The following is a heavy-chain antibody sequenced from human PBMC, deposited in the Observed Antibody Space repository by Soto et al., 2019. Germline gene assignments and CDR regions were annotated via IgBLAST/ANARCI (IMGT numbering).Heavy chain of an antibody. CDR2: INPNSGGT. V-gene: IGHV1-2*02. Sequence: QVQLVQSGAEVKKPGASVKVSCKASGYTFTAYSLHWVRQAPGQGLEWMGWINPNSGGTNYEQKFQGRVTMTRDTSISTAYMDVSRLRSDDTAIYYCASVSVAGRGYYFDYWGQGTLVTVSS. J-gene: IGHJ4*02. D-gene: IGHD6-19*01. CDR1: GYTFTAYS. CDR3: ASVSVAGRGYYFDY.